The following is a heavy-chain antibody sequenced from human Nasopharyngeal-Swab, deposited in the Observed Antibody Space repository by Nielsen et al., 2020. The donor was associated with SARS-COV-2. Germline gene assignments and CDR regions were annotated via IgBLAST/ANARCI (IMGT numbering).Heavy chain of an antibody. V-gene: IGHV1-18*01. J-gene: IGHJ6*02. CDR2: ISAYNGHT. CDR1: GYTFISYG. CDR3: AKPIAVAGGYYYGMDD. Sequence: ASVKVSCKTYGYTFISYGISWVRQAPGQGLEWMGWISAYNGHTNYAQKLQHRVTMTTDTSTGTAYMELRSLRSDDTAVYYCAKPIAVAGGYYYGMDDWGQGTLVTVSS. D-gene: IGHD6-19*01.